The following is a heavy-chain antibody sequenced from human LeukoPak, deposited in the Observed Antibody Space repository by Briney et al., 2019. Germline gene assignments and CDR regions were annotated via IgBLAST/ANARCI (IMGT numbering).Heavy chain of an antibody. D-gene: IGHD2-21*02. J-gene: IGHJ3*02. V-gene: IGHV4-61*01. CDR1: GGSVSSGSYY. Sequence: SETLSLTCTVSGGSVSSGSYYWSWIRQPPGKGLEWIGYIYYSGSTNYNPSLKSRVTISVDTSKNQFSLKLSSVTAADTAVYYCARVTAYCGGDCSDAFDIWGQGTMVTVSS. CDR2: IYYSGST. CDR3: ARVTAYCGGDCSDAFDI.